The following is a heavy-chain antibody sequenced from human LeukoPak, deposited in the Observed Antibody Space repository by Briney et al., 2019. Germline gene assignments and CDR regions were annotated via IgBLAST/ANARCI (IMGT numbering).Heavy chain of an antibody. CDR3: AREHEYSSSWYYFDY. V-gene: IGHV3-30*02. D-gene: IGHD6-13*01. CDR2: IRYDGSNK. CDR1: GFTFSSYG. Sequence: PGGSLRLSCAASGFTFSSYGMHWVRQAPGKGLEWVAFIRYDGSNKYYADSVKGRSTITRDNSKNTLYLQMNSLRAEDTAVYYCAREHEYSSSWYYFDYWGQGTLVTVSS. J-gene: IGHJ4*02.